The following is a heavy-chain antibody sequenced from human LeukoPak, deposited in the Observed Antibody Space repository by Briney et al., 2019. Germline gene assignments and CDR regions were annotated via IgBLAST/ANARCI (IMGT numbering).Heavy chain of an antibody. CDR2: IKSKTDGGTT. D-gene: IGHD3-10*01. V-gene: IGHV3-15*01. Sequence: GGSLRLSCAASGFTFSNAWMSWVRQAPGKGLEWVGRIKSKTDGGTTDYAAPVKGRFTISRDDSKNTLYLQMSSLRAEDTAVYYCARISGSGSNYYYYYMDVWGKGTAVTISS. CDR3: ARISGSGSNYYYYYMDV. CDR1: GFTFSNAW. J-gene: IGHJ6*03.